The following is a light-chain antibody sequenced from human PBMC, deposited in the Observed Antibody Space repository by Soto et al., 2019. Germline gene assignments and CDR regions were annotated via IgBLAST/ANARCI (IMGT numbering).Light chain of an antibody. CDR1: QSVSSSY. V-gene: IGKV3-15*01. CDR2: GAS. CDR3: QQYNNWPG. J-gene: IGKJ3*01. Sequence: EIVLTQSPGTLSLSPGERATLSCWASQSVSSSYLAWYQQKPGQAPRLLIYGASTRATGIPARFSGSGSGTEFTLTISSLQSEDFAVYYCQQYNNWPGFGPGTKVDI.